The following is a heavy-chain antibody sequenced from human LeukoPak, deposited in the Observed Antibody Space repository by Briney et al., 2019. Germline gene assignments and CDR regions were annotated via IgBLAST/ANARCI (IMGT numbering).Heavy chain of an antibody. CDR3: AKFWDFGDYAIDY. Sequence: GGSLRLSCAASGSTFSNYAMSWVRQAPGKGLEWVSAVSGSGDSTYYAGSVKGRFTISRDNSKNTVYLQMNSLRDEDTAVYYCAKFWDFGDYAIDYWGQGTLVTVSS. CDR2: VSGSGDST. D-gene: IGHD4-17*01. V-gene: IGHV3-23*01. J-gene: IGHJ4*02. CDR1: GSTFSNYA.